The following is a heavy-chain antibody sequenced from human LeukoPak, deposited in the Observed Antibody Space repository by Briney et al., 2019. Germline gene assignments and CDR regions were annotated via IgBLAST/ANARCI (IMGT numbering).Heavy chain of an antibody. CDR2: IKQDGSEK. Sequence: GGSLRLSCAASGFTFSTYGTSWVRQAPGKGLEWVANIKQDGSEKYYVDSVKGRFTISRDNAKNSLFLQMNSLRAEDTAVYYCARPPGDYWGQGTLVTVSS. D-gene: IGHD1-26*01. CDR1: GFTFSTYG. V-gene: IGHV3-7*01. J-gene: IGHJ4*02. CDR3: ARPPGDY.